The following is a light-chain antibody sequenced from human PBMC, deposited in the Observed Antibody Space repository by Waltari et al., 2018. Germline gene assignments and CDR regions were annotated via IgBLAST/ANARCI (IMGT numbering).Light chain of an antibody. J-gene: IGKJ1*01. V-gene: IGKV1-5*03. CDR3: QQYDSYPLT. CDR2: EAV. CDR1: QVISSW. Sequence: DIQMTQSPPTLSASVGDRVTLTCRASQVISSWLAWYQPKLGKAPKLLIYEAVKLESGVPSRFSGSRSGTEFTLTINSLQPDDFAIYYCQQYDSYPLTFGQGTKVDVK.